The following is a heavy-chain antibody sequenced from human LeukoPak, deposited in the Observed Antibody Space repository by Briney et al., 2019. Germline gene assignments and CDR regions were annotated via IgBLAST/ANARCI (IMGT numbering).Heavy chain of an antibody. D-gene: IGHD3-22*01. CDR2: INPNSGGT. CDR1: GYTFTSYD. J-gene: IGHJ3*02. Sequence: ASVKVSCKASGYTFTSYDINWVRQAPGQGLEWMGWINPNSGGTNYAQKFQGRVTMTRDTSISTAYMELSRLRSDDTAVYYCAGGGIGVTTDAFDIWGQGTMVTVSS. V-gene: IGHV1-2*02. CDR3: AGGGIGVTTDAFDI.